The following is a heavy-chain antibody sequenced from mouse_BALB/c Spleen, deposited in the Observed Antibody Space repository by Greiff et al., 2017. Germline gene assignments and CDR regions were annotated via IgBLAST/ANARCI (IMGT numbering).Heavy chain of an antibody. D-gene: IGHD2-4*01. V-gene: IGHV2-6-7*01. J-gene: IGHJ3*01. CDR2: IWGDGST. CDR1: GFSLTGYG. Sequence: VMLVESGPGLVAPSQSLSITCTVSGFSLTGYGVNWVRQPPGKGLEWLGMIWGDGSTDYNSALKSRLSISKDNSKSQVFLKMNSLQTDDTARYYCARDQGLLRRWFAYWGQGTLVTVSA. CDR3: ARDQGLLRRWFAY.